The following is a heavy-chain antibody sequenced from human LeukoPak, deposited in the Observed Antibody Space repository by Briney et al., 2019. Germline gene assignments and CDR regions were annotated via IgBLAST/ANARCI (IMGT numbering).Heavy chain of an antibody. CDR1: GFTFSSYA. J-gene: IGHJ4*02. V-gene: IGHV3-66*01. CDR2: IYSSDYM. D-gene: IGHD3-10*01. Sequence: GGSLRLSCAASGFTFSSYAMSWVRQAPGKGLEWVSIIYSSDYMYYADSVKGRFTISRDNSKNTLYLQMNSLRVEDSAVYYCATERPDSRVLDYWGQGLVVTVSS. CDR3: ATERPDSRVLDY.